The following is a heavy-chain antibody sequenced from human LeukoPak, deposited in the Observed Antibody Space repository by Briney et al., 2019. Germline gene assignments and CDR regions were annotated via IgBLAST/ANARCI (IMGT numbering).Heavy chain of an antibody. CDR1: GFSLSSSGMC. CDR3: AHRLNYDRGGAFDI. J-gene: IGHJ3*02. CDR2: IDWDDDK. V-gene: IGHV2-70*11. D-gene: IGHD3-22*01. Sequence: SGPALVKPTQTLTLTCTFSGFSLSSSGMCVSWIRQPPGKALEWLARIDWDDDKYYSTSLKTRLTISKDTSKNQVVLRMTNMDPVDTATYYCAHRLNYDRGGAFDIWGQGTMVTVSS.